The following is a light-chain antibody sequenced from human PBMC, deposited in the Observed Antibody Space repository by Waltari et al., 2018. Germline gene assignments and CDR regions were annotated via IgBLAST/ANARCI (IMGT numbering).Light chain of an antibody. J-gene: IGKJ4*01. V-gene: IGKV3-15*01. CDR1: QSVRSN. Sequence: EIVMTQSPATLSVSRGERATLSCRASQSVRSNLAWYQQKPGQAPRLLIYGASTRATGTPARVSGRSSGTEFTLTISSLQSEDFAVYYCQQYNNWPSLTFGGGTKVEIK. CDR2: GAS. CDR3: QQYNNWPSLT.